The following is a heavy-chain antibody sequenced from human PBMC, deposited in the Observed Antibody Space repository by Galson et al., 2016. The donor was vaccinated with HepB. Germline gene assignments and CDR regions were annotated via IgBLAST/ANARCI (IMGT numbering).Heavy chain of an antibody. CDR1: GFTFSDFW. V-gene: IGHV3-7*01. D-gene: IGHD6-13*01. J-gene: IGHJ4*02. CDR3: VRGGSWFY. CDR2: IKPDGSEK. Sequence: SLRLSCAASGFTFSDFWVSWVRQAPGKGLEWVANIKPDGSEKNYVDSVKGRFTISRDNAKSSLYLQMNSLRVDDTAVYYCVRGGSWFYWGQGTLVTVSS.